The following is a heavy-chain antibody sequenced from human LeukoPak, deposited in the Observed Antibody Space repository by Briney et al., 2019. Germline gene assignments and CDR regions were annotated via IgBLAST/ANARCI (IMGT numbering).Heavy chain of an antibody. CDR3: ARDAWGYYDSSGYSFGSQYYMDV. J-gene: IGHJ6*03. V-gene: IGHV3-23*01. CDR1: GFTFSDHA. Sequence: GGSLRLSCAASGFTFSDHAMTWVRQPPGKGLEWVSAISGGGHSTYYADSVRGRFTISRDNSKDTLSLQMNSLTAEDTAFYFCARDAWGYYDSSGYSFGSQYYMDVWGRGTSVPVSS. CDR2: ISGGGHST. D-gene: IGHD3-22*01.